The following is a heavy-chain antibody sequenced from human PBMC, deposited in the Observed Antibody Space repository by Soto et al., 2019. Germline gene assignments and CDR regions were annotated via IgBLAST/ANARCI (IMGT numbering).Heavy chain of an antibody. CDR2: VSTNNANT. CDR1: GYTFSAYG. D-gene: IGHD3-22*01. J-gene: IGHJ1*01. V-gene: IGHV1-18*01. Sequence: QAQLVQSGPEVKMPGASVRVSCKTSGYTFSAYGLAWLRQAPGQRPEWMGWVSTNNANTNYAQRFPGRVTMTTDTSTTTTYMELRSLISDDTAEYYCAREPNTDISAYYSLAYWGQGTLVTGSS. CDR3: AREPNTDISAYYSLAY.